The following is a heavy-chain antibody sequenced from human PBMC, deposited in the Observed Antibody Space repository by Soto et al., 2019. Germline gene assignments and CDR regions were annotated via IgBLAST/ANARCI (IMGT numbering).Heavy chain of an antibody. CDR3: ARGSSTSSWYLQH. D-gene: IGHD6-13*01. J-gene: IGHJ1*01. CDR1: GGSFSGYF. V-gene: IGHV4-34*01. CDR2: ITDSGST. Sequence: QVRLQQWGAGLLTPSETLSLTCAVSGGSFSGYFWSWIRQSPGKGLEWIGEITDSGSTNYNPSLKSRVTISVDMSQNHFALKVNSVTAADAAVYYCARGSSTSSWYLQHWGQGTLVTVSS.